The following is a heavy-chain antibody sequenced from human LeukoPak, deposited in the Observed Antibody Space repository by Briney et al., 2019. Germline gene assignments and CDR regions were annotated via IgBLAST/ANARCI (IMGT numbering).Heavy chain of an antibody. D-gene: IGHD3-3*01. Sequence: ASVKVSCKASGGTFSSYAISWVRQAPGQGLEWMGGIIPIFGTANCAQKFQGRVTITTDESTSTAYMELSSLRSEDTAVYYCARSRPYDLWSGYYTYYFDYWGQGTLVTVSS. CDR3: ARSRPYDLWSGYYTYYFDY. CDR1: GGTFSSYA. CDR2: IIPIFGTA. J-gene: IGHJ4*02. V-gene: IGHV1-69*05.